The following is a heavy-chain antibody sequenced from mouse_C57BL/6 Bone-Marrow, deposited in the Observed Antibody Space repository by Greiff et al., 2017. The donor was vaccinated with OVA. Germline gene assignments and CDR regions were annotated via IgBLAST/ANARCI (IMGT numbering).Heavy chain of an antibody. D-gene: IGHD2-4*01. J-gene: IGHJ2*01. CDR1: GYTFTSYG. CDR3: ARSAYLPHYDYDGVDY. CDR2: IYPRSGNT. V-gene: IGHV1-81*01. Sequence: QVQLQQSGAELARPGASVKLSCKASGYTFTSYGISWVKQRTGQGLEWIGEIYPRSGNTYYNEKFKGKATLTADKSSSTAYMELRSLTSEDSAVYFCARSAYLPHYDYDGVDYWGQGTTLTVSS.